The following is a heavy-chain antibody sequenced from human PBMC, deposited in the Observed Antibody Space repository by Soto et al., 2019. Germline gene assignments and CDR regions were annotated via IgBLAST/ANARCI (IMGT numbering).Heavy chain of an antibody. Sequence: QVQLVQSGAEVKKPGASVKVSCKASGYTFTSYGFSWVRQAPGQGLEWMGWISAYNGNTNYAQKLQGRVTMTTDTSTRTAYMGPRRLRSDDTAVDYCAGGNTVETGNYWGQGTLVTVSS. D-gene: IGHD5-18*01. V-gene: IGHV1-18*01. CDR2: ISAYNGNT. CDR3: AGGNTVETGNY. CDR1: GYTFTSYG. J-gene: IGHJ4*02.